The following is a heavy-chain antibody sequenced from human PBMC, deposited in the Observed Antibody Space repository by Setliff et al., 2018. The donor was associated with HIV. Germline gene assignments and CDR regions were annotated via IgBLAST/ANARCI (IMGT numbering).Heavy chain of an antibody. J-gene: IGHJ5*02. CDR3: TLMRGQRSCSGGRCYRCYSRFDP. V-gene: IGHV1-24*01. CDR2: IDPEPEEGER. CDR1: GYRLSDTS. Sequence: GASVKVSCKLSGYRLSDTSIHWVRQAPGKGLEWMGGIDPEPEEGERVYVEACQGRVTMTEDTSTNTAFMELSRLKPDATAVYYCTLMRGQRSCSGGRCYRCYSRFDPWGQGTQVTVSS. D-gene: IGHD2-15*01.